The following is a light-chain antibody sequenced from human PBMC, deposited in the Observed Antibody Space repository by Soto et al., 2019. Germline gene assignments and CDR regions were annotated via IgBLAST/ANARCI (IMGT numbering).Light chain of an antibody. CDR2: ATS. J-gene: IGKJ5*01. V-gene: IGKV3-20*01. CDR1: ESIIHDY. CDR3: QQDGRSPR. Sequence: EFVLTQAPGTLSLSPGETATLSCRASESIIHDYSAWYQQRPGHPPRLLIYATSKRAPGIPDRFSGSGSGTDFTLTISRLEPEDFAVYYCQQDGRSPRFGQGTRLEIK.